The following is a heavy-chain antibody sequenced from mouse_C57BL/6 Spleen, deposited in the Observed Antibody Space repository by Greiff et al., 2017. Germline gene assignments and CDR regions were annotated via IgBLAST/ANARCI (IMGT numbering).Heavy chain of an antibody. CDR2: VWWDDDK. V-gene: IGHV8-8*01. CDR3: ARMSPTTVVAHGFDV. Sequence: QVQLKESGPGILQPSQTLSLTCSFSGFSLSTFGMGVGWIRQPSGKGLEWLAHVWWDDDKYYNPALKSRLTLSKDTSKNQVFLKIANVDTAGTATYYCARMSPTTVVAHGFDVWGTGTTVTVSS. J-gene: IGHJ1*03. D-gene: IGHD1-1*01. CDR1: GFSLSTFGMG.